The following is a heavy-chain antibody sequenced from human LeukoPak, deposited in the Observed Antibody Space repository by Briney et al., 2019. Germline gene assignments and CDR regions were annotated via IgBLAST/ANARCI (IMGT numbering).Heavy chain of an antibody. CDR1: GVSISSGSYY. V-gene: IGHV4-61*02. Sequence: PSQTLSLTCTVSGVSISSGSYYWSWIRQPAGKGLEWIGRVYTSGNTNYSPSLQSRVTISVDTSKNQFSLKLTSVTVADTAVYYCAAERDSLPLYRDVWGTGTTVTVSS. D-gene: IGHD3/OR15-3a*01. J-gene: IGHJ6*04. CDR3: AAERDSLPLYRDV. CDR2: VYTSGNT.